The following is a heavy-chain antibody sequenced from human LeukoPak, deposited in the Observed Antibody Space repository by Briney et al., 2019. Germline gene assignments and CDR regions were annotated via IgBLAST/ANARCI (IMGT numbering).Heavy chain of an antibody. CDR2: TNGATGNT. D-gene: IGHD4-23*01. Sequence: ASVKISCKASGYTFTNYALYWVRQAPGQRLEWMGWTNGATGNTRFSQDFQGRLTITIDTSASTAYMELSSLRSEDTAVYYCARSPGGNARTWLDYWGQGTLVTVSS. CDR1: GYTFTNYA. J-gene: IGHJ4*02. CDR3: ARSPGGNARTWLDY. V-gene: IGHV1-3*02.